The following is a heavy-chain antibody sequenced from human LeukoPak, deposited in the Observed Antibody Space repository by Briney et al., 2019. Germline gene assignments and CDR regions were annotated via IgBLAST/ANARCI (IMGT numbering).Heavy chain of an antibody. CDR1: GGSIRSVSYY. J-gene: IGHJ3*02. CDR3: ARATMIVVIDAFDI. Sequence: KASETLSLTCTVSGGSIRSVSYYWSWIRQPAGKGLEWIGRFYTSGSTNYNPSLKSRVTISVDTSKNQFSLKLSSVTAADTAVYYCARATMIVVIDAFDIWGQGTMVTVSS. V-gene: IGHV4-61*02. CDR2: FYTSGST. D-gene: IGHD3-22*01.